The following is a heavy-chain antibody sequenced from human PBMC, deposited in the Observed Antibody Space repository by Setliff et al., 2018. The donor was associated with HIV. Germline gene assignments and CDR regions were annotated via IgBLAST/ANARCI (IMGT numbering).Heavy chain of an antibody. CDR3: AGGGQWRPDY. D-gene: IGHD6-19*01. J-gene: IGHJ4*02. Sequence: SETLSLTCTVPGASLSAFYWSWIRQPPGKGLEWLGYIYSSVGTNYSPSLEGRITISLDTSKSQFSLKLTSVTAADTAIYFCAGGGQWRPDYWGLGTLVTVSS. CDR2: IYSSVGT. V-gene: IGHV4-4*09. CDR1: GASLSAFY.